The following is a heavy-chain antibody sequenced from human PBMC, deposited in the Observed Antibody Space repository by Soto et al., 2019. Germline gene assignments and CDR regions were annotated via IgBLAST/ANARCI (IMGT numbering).Heavy chain of an antibody. Sequence: EVQLVVSGGGLVNPGGSLRLSCGASGFIFSNVWMNWVRQAPGKGLEWVGRIKSKIDGGTTDYATPVEGRFSISRDDSENTLYLQLDSLKAEDTAIYYCSASYSYWGQGTQVTVS. CDR2: IKSKIDGGTT. CDR1: GFIFSNVW. CDR3: SASYSY. V-gene: IGHV3-15*07. D-gene: IGHD2-21*01. J-gene: IGHJ4*02.